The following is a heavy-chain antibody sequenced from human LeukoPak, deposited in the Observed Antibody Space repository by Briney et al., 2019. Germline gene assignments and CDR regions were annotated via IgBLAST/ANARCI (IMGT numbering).Heavy chain of an antibody. CDR1: GGSISSSSYY. J-gene: IGHJ4*02. V-gene: IGHV4-39*01. Sequence: SETLSLTCTVSGGSISSSSYYWGWIRQPPGKGLEWIGSIYYSGSTYCNPSLKSRVTISVDTSKNQFSLKLSSVTAADTAVYYCGFGRKAAAPPNGARETLVPVPS. CDR2: IYYSGST. D-gene: IGHD6-13*01. CDR3: GFGRKAAAPPN.